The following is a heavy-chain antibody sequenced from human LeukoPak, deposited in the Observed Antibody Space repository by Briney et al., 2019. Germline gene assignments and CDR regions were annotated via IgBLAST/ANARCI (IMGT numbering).Heavy chain of an antibody. CDR2: TYYRSKWYN. CDR1: VDSVSSKNGA. V-gene: IGHV6-1*01. CDR3: ARDFGTTGWHTFDY. D-gene: IGHD6-19*01. J-gene: IGHJ4*02. Sequence: SQTHSLTCVVSVDSVSSKNGAWNWIRQSPSRGLEWRGRTYYRSKWYNDYAESMEGRMTISQDTSKNQYSLHLNSVTPDDTAVYYCARDFGTTGWHTFDYWGQGTLVTVSS.